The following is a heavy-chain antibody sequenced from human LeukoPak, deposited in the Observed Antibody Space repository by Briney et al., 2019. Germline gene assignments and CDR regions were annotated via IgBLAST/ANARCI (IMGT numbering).Heavy chain of an antibody. Sequence: SVKVSCKASGGTFSSYAISWVRQAPGQGLEWMGRVIPIFGTANYAQKFQGRVTITTDESTSTAYMELSSLRSEDTAVYYCARAKSTYYYDSSGYLGFFGWGQGTLVTVSS. CDR3: ARAKSTYYYDSSGYLGFFG. J-gene: IGHJ4*02. D-gene: IGHD3-22*01. CDR2: VIPIFGTA. CDR1: GGTFSSYA. V-gene: IGHV1-69*05.